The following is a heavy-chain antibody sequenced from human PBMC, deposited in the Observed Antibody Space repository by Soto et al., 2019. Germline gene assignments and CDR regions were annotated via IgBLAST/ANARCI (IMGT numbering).Heavy chain of an antibody. J-gene: IGHJ6*02. D-gene: IGHD3-22*01. CDR1: GFTFSSYG. V-gene: IGHV3-30*18. Sequence: GGSLRLSCAASGFTFSSYGMHWVRQAPGKGLEWVAVISYDGSNKYYADSVKGRFTVSRDNSKNTLYLQMNSLRAEDTAVYYCAKDMYYYDSSGYYAGYYYGMDVWGQGTTVTVSS. CDR3: AKDMYYYDSSGYYAGYYYGMDV. CDR2: ISYDGSNK.